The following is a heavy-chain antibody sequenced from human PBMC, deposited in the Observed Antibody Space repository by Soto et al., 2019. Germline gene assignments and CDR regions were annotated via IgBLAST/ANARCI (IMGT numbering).Heavy chain of an antibody. J-gene: IGHJ5*02. Sequence: QVQLVQSGAGLKKPGSWVKFSCKASEGTFSSYAISWGGQAPGQGLEWRGGIIPIFGTANYAQKFQGRVTITADKSTSTAYMELSSLRSEDTAVYYCARGRGRGYSYGYAYNWFDPWGQGTLVTVSS. D-gene: IGHD5-18*01. CDR1: EGTFSSYA. CDR2: IIPIFGTA. CDR3: ARGRGRGYSYGYAYNWFDP. V-gene: IGHV1-69*06.